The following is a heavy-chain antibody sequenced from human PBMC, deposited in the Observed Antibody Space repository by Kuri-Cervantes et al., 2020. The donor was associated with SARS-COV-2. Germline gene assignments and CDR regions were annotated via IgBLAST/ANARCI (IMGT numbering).Heavy chain of an antibody. CDR3: VSRRFHEGATAIDY. D-gene: IGHD1-26*01. J-gene: IGHJ4*02. Sequence: SETLSLTCTLSGGSISSDDWSWIRQPPGKGLEWIGEINHSGSTNYNPALKSRVTISVDTSKNQFSLKLSSVTAADTAVYYFVSRRFHEGATAIDYWGQETLVTVSS. V-gene: IGHV4-34*01. CDR1: GGSISSDD. CDR2: INHSGST.